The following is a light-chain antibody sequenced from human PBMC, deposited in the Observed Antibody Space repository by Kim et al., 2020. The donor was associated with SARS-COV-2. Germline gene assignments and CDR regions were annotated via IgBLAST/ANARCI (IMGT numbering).Light chain of an antibody. Sequence: QSALTQPASVSGSPGQSITISCTGTSSDVGGYNYVSWYRQHPGEVPRLMIYDVSERPSGVSHRFSGSKSGNTASLTISGLQAEDEADYYCSSHTSSSPSYVFGTGTKVTVL. CDR1: SSDVGGYNY. V-gene: IGLV2-14*01. CDR2: DVS. J-gene: IGLJ1*01. CDR3: SSHTSSSPSYV.